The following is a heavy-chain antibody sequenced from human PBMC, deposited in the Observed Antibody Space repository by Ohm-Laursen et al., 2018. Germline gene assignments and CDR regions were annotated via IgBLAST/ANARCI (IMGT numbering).Heavy chain of an antibody. Sequence: ASVKVSCKASGYTFTSYYMHWVRQAPGQGLEWMGIINPSGGSTSYAQKFQGRVTMTRDTSTSTVYMELSSLRSDDTAVYYCARDGCGSTSCYWYYYYGMDVWGQGTTVTVSS. J-gene: IGHJ6*02. CDR2: INPSGGST. CDR1: GYTFTSYY. CDR3: ARDGCGSTSCYWYYYYGMDV. D-gene: IGHD2-2*01. V-gene: IGHV1-46*01.